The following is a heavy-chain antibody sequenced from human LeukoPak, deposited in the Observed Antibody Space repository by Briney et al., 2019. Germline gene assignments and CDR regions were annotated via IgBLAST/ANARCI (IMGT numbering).Heavy chain of an antibody. CDR2: IYSGGST. CDR1: GFTVSSNY. CDR3: ARVLVVIDY. Sequence: GGSLRLSSAASGFTVSSNYMSWVRQAPGKGLEWVSVIYSGGSTYYADSVKGRFTISRDNSKNTLYLQMNSLRAEDTAVYYCARVLVVIDYWGQGTLVTVSS. D-gene: IGHD3-22*01. V-gene: IGHV3-66*02. J-gene: IGHJ4*02.